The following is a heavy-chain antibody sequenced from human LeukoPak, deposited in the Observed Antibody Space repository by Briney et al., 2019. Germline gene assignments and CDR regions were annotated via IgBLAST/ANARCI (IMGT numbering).Heavy chain of an antibody. CDR1: GFTFSSYA. D-gene: IGHD3-22*01. CDR2: ISGSGGST. Sequence: PGGSLRLSRAASGFTFSSYAMSWVRQAPGKGLEWVSAISGSGGSTYYADSVQGRFTISRENSENTQYLQLNILRAKDTAISYYAKGRTMIVVVPMDYWGQGTLVTVSS. V-gene: IGHV3-23*01. CDR3: AKGRTMIVVVPMDY. J-gene: IGHJ4*02.